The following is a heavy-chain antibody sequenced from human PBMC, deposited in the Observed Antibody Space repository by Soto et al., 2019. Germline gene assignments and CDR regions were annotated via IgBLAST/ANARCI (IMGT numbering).Heavy chain of an antibody. CDR1: GGSISSDY. J-gene: IGHJ4*02. V-gene: IGHV4-59*08. CDR2: IYYGGST. CDR3: ARHSSSWPIFDY. D-gene: IGHD6-13*01. Sequence: SETLSLTCTVSGGSISSDYWSWIRQPPGKGLEWIGYIYYGGSTHSNPSLKSRVIISLDTSKNQFSLKLSSVTAADTAVYYCARHSSSWPIFDYWGQGTLVTVSS.